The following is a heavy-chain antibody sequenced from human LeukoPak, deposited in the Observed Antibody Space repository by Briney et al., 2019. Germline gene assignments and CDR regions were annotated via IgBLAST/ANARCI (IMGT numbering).Heavy chain of an antibody. J-gene: IGHJ3*02. CDR2: IIPILGIA. CDR3: ARDKGLAPHHDAFDI. D-gene: IGHD6-6*01. CDR1: GGTFSSYT. V-gene: IGHV1-69*04. Sequence: SVKVSCKASGGTFSSYTISWVRQAPGQGLEWMGRIIPILGIANYAQKFQGRVTITADKSTSTAYMELSSLRSEDTAVYYCARDKGLAPHHDAFDIWGRGTMVTVSS.